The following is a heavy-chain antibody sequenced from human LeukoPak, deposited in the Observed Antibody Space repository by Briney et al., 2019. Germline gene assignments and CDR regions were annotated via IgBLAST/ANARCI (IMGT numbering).Heavy chain of an antibody. CDR3: ARAGYPLWTTMVRGGVWFDA. J-gene: IGHJ5*02. Sequence: AETLSLTCTVSGGSISSYYWSWIRQPPGKGLEWIGYIYYSGSTNYNPSFMSRVTISVDTSKSQFSLKLSTVTAADTAVYYCARAGYPLWTTMVRGGVWFDAWGQGSLVTASA. CDR2: IYYSGST. V-gene: IGHV4-59*01. D-gene: IGHD3-10*01. CDR1: GGSISSYY.